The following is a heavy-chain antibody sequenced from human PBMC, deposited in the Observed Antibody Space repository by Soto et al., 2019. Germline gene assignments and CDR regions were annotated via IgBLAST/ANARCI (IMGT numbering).Heavy chain of an antibody. CDR3: ARLSGSYNDRYFDY. J-gene: IGHJ4*02. Sequence: SETLSLTCTVSGGSTSSSSYRWVWIRQPPGKGLEWIGNVYYNGNTYYNPSLKSRLTISVDTSNNQFSLKVKSVTAADTAVYYCARLSGSYNDRYFDYWGQGTLVTVSS. D-gene: IGHD1-26*01. CDR1: GGSTSSSSYR. V-gene: IGHV4-39*01. CDR2: VYYNGNT.